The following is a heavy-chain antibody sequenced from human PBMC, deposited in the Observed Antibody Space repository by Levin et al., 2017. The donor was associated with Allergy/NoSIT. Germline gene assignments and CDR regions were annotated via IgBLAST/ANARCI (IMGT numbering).Heavy chain of an antibody. CDR3: VGGSRWNYGALDY. J-gene: IGHJ4*02. D-gene: IGHD1-7*01. Sequence: SETLSLTCGISGDSVSTNSAAWNWIRQSPSRGLEWLGRTYYTSRWYNDYAVSVKSRVTIKADTSKNQVSLHLDSVTPEDTAVYYCVGGSRWNYGALDYWSQGSLVTVSS. CDR2: TYYTSRWYN. V-gene: IGHV6-1*01. CDR1: GDSVSTNSAA.